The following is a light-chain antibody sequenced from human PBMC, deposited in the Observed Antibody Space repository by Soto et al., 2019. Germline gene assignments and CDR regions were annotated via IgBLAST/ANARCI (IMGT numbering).Light chain of an antibody. J-gene: IGLJ1*01. Sequence: QSVLTQPASVSGSPGQSITTSCTGTSSDVGAYNFVSWYQQYPGKAPKVMIYEVNNRPSGVSNRFSGSKSGNTASLTISGLQAEDQAAYYCRSFTRSSTSVFGYGTKVTV. CDR3: RSFTRSSTSV. V-gene: IGLV2-14*01. CDR2: EVN. CDR1: SSDVGAYNF.